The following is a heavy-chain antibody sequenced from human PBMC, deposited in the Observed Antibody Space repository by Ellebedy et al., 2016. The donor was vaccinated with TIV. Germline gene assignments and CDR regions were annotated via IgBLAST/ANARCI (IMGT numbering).Heavy chain of an antibody. D-gene: IGHD6-19*01. CDR1: GFTFSSST. CDR2: ISFDGRAV. V-gene: IGHV3-30*04. Sequence: GGSLRLXCAASGFTFSSSTMHWVRQAPGWGLDWMAGISFDGRAVHYADSVKGRFTISRDNSKNTLSLQMNSLRGEDSAIYYCARGPYSSGHCDAFDVWGRGTAVTVSS. J-gene: IGHJ3*01. CDR3: ARGPYSSGHCDAFDV.